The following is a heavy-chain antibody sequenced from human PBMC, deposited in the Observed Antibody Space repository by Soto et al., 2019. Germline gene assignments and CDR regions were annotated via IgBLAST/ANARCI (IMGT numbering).Heavy chain of an antibody. J-gene: IGHJ4*02. CDR1: GFTFSSYG. CDR2: ISYDGSNK. V-gene: IGHV3-30*03. CDR3: AICHNCPEYDFWSGYFDY. D-gene: IGHD3-3*01. Sequence: GGSLRLSCAASGFTFSSYGMHWVRQAPGKGLEWVAVISYDGSNKYYADSVKGRFTISRDNSKNTLYLQMNSLRAEDTAVYYCAICHNCPEYDFWSGYFDYWGQGTLVTVSS.